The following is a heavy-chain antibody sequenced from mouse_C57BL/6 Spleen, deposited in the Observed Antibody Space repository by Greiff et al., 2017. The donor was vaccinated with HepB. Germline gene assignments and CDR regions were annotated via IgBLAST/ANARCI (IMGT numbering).Heavy chain of an antibody. CDR1: GYTFTDYY. J-gene: IGHJ3*01. V-gene: IGHV1-26*01. CDR3: ATYSNYDFAY. D-gene: IGHD2-5*01. Sequence: VQLQQSGPELVKPGASVKISCKASGYTFTDYYMNWVKQSHGKSLEWIGDINPNNGGTSYNQKFKGKATLTVDKSSSTAYMELRSLTSEDSAVYYCATYSNYDFAYWGQGTLVTVSA. CDR2: INPNNGGT.